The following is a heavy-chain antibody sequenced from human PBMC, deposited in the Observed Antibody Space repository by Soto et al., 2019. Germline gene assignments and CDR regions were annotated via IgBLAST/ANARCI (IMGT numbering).Heavy chain of an antibody. Sequence: SETLSLTCTVSGGSISSGGYYWSWIRQHPGKGLEWIGYIYYSGSTYYNPSLKSRATISVDTSKNQFSLKLSSVTAADTAVYYCARDWSTRGYSYGKGWFDPWGQGTLVTVSS. CDR1: GGSISSGGYY. CDR2: IYYSGST. CDR3: ARDWSTRGYSYGKGWFDP. D-gene: IGHD5-18*01. J-gene: IGHJ5*02. V-gene: IGHV4-31*03.